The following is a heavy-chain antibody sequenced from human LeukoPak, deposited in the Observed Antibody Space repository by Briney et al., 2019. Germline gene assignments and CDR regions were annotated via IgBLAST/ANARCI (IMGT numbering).Heavy chain of an antibody. J-gene: IGHJ4*02. D-gene: IGHD3-22*01. CDR1: GGSISSSTYY. CDR3: ARLGGYYDPPDY. Sequence: PSETQSLTCTVSGGSISSSTYYWAWIRQPPGKGLEWTATIHYSGSTYYNPSLRSRVTLSVETSKNQFSLHLRSVTAADTAVYYCARLGGYYDPPDYWGRGTLVTVSS. CDR2: IHYSGST. V-gene: IGHV4-39*01.